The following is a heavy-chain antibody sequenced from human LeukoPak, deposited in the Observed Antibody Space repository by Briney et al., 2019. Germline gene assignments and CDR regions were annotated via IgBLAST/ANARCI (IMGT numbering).Heavy chain of an antibody. CDR1: GFTVSDYW. CDR3: VRSRDGYHSRYNGLDV. Sequence: GGSLRLSCAASGFTVSDYWMSWVRQAPGKGLEWVANIRKDGAGKSYVDPVKGRFTISRDNAKKSLYLQMNSLRAEDTAVYYCVRSRDGYHSRYNGLDVWGQGTTVTVSS. CDR2: IRKDGAGK. V-gene: IGHV3-7*01. J-gene: IGHJ6*02. D-gene: IGHD5-24*01.